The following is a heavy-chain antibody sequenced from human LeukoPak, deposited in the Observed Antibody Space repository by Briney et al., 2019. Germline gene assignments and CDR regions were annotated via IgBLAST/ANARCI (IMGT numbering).Heavy chain of an antibody. D-gene: IGHD2-15*01. J-gene: IGHJ3*02. CDR3: ASGGSARDAFDI. Sequence: SVKVSCKASGGTFSSYAISWVRQAPGQGLEWMGGIIPIFGTANYAQKFQGRVTITADESTSTAYMELSSLRSEDTAVYYCASGGSARDAFDIWGQGTMVTVSS. CDR2: IIPIFGTA. CDR1: GGTFSSYA. V-gene: IGHV1-69*13.